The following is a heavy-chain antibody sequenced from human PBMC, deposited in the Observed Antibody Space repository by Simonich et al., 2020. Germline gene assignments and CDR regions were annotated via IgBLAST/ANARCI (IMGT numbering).Heavy chain of an antibody. CDR3: ARDGLGTAYYYYMDV. CDR1: GFTFSSYW. D-gene: IGHD7-27*01. CDR2: IKQDGREK. Sequence: EVQLVESGGGLVQPGGSLRLSCAASGFTFSSYWMSWVRQAPGKGLEWVANIKQDGREKYYVDSVKGRFTISIDNAKNSLYLQMNSLRAEDTAVYYCARDGLGTAYYYYMDVWGKGTTFTVSS. J-gene: IGHJ6*03. V-gene: IGHV3-7*01.